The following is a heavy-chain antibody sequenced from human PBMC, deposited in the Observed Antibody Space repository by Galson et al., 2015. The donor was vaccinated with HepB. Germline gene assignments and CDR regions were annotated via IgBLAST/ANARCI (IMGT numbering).Heavy chain of an antibody. D-gene: IGHD2-15*01. Sequence: SVKVSCKASGYTFSTYTINWVRQAAGHGLEWTGWMNPNSGNTAYPQKFQGRVTMTRNTSISTAYMELSSLRSEDTAVYYCVRDAVVDAALWFDPGGQGTPVTASS. J-gene: IGHJ5*02. CDR2: MNPNSGNT. CDR1: GYTFSTYT. CDR3: VRDAVVDAALWFDP. V-gene: IGHV1-8*01.